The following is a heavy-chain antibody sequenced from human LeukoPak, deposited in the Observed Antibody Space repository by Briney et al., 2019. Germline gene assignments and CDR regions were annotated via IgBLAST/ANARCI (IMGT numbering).Heavy chain of an antibody. CDR1: GASINSRSYD. Sequence: SETLSLTCTVSGASINSRSYDWAWIRQPPGKGLVWIRSMLYSGGPSYNPSLKGRVTISLDTPKNQFSLRLTSVTAADTAVFYCASLKINYFNYWGQGRLVSVSS. J-gene: IGHJ4*02. CDR2: MLYSGGP. CDR3: ASLKINYFNY. V-gene: IGHV4-39*01.